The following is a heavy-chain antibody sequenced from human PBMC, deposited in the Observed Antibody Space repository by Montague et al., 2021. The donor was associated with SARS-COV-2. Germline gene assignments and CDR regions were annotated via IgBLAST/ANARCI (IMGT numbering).Heavy chain of an antibody. CDR1: GGSFSSGDSY. J-gene: IGHJ4*02. CDR3: VGTYNGNWDYFDY. D-gene: IGHD1-1*01. V-gene: IGHV4-39*01. CDR2: LHYAGSA. Sequence: SETLSLTCSVSGGSFSSGDSYWGWLRQAPGKGLEWIGDLHYAGSAYYNPSLRSRVTISADTSKNQFSLKLNSVTAADTAFYYCVGTYNGNWDYFDYWGQGTLVTVSS.